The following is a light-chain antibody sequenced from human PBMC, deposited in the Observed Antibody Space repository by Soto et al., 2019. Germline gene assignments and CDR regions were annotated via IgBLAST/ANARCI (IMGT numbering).Light chain of an antibody. Sequence: QSVLTQPPSVSGAPGQRVTISCTGSSANIGAGYDVHWYKQLPGTPPKLLIYGNSNRPSGVPDRFSGSKSGPSASLAITGLQAEDEAEYYCQSYGSSLSVVFGGGTKLTVL. CDR3: QSYGSSLSVV. CDR1: SANIGAGYD. V-gene: IGLV1-40*01. CDR2: GNS. J-gene: IGLJ2*01.